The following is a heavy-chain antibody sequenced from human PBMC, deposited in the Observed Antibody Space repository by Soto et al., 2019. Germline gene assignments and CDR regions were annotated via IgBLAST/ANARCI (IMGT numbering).Heavy chain of an antibody. D-gene: IGHD2-2*01. CDR3: ARVAAAKFCAY. CDR1: NYSISSGYY. CDR2: IFHTGST. J-gene: IGHJ4*02. Sequence: SETLSLTCAVSNYSISSGYYWGWIRQPPEKGLEYIGSIFHTGSTYYNPSLKSRVIISVDTSKNQFSLRLNSVTAADTAVYFCARVAAAKFCAYWGQGTLVTVSS. V-gene: IGHV4-38-2*01.